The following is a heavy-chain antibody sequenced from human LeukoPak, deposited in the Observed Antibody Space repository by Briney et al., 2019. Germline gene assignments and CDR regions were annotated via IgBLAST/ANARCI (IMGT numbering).Heavy chain of an antibody. CDR1: GFTFGTYW. Sequence: GGSLRLSCVASGFTFGTYWMHWVRQAPGKGLVWVSRLDTDGTDTAYADSVKGRFTISRDNAKNTLYLQMNSLRAEDTAVYYCARPRAYDSRDLDYWGQEPWSPSPQ. J-gene: IGHJ4*01. CDR2: LDTDGTDT. CDR3: ARPRAYDSRDLDY. V-gene: IGHV3-74*01. D-gene: IGHD3-16*01.